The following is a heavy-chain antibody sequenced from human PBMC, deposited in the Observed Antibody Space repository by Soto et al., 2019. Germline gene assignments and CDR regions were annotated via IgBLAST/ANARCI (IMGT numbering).Heavy chain of an antibody. V-gene: IGHV4-4*02. Sequence: SETLSLTCAVSGTSVSSTFWWTWVRQAPGKGLEWIGEIHHTGNPKYNPSLKSRVRMSVDKSNNEFSLKMTSVTAADTAVYYCMLGSGWKDFDYWGQGTLVTVSS. D-gene: IGHD3-22*01. CDR1: GTSVSSTFW. CDR3: MLGSGWKDFDY. J-gene: IGHJ4*02. CDR2: IHHTGNP.